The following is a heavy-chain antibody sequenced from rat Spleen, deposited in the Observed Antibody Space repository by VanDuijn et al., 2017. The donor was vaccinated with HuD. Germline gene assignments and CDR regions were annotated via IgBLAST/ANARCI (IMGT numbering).Heavy chain of an antibody. D-gene: IGHD1-10*01. CDR1: GFSLTYYS. CDR2: IQRGGST. V-gene: IGHV2-19*01. CDR3: TRPNNPDWYFDF. Sequence: QVQLKESGPGLVQPSQTLSLTCTVSGFSLTYYSVYWVRQPPGKGLEWMGRIQRGGSTDYNSALKSRLSISRDTSKSQVFLKMNSLQTEDTAIYFCTRPNNPDWYFDFWGPGTMVTVSS. J-gene: IGHJ1*01.